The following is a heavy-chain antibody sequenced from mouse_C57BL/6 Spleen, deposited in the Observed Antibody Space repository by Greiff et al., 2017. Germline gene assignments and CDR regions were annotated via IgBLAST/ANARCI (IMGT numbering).Heavy chain of an antibody. CDR1: GYTFSSYA. V-gene: IGHV5-4*01. Sequence: EVQLQESGGGLVKPGGSLKLSCAASGYTFSSYAMSWVRQTPEKRLEWVATISDGGSYTYYPDNVKGRFTITRDNAKNNLYLRMSHLKSEDAAMYYCARRTGSGYDWYFDVWGTGTTVTVSS. J-gene: IGHJ1*03. CDR2: ISDGGSYT. CDR3: ARRTGSGYDWYFDV. D-gene: IGHD1-1*01.